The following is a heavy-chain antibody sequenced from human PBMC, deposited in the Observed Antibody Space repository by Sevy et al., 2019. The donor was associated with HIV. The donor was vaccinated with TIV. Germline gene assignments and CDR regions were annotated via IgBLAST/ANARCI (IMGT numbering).Heavy chain of an antibody. V-gene: IGHV3-9*01. D-gene: IGHD6-19*01. CDR1: GFTFDDYA. Sequence: GGSLRLSCAASGFTFDDYAMHWVRQAPGKGLEWVSGISWNSGSIGYADSVKGRFTISRDNAKNSLYLQMNSLRAEDTALYYCAKDIGSYCSGCNYWGQGTLVTVSS. J-gene: IGHJ4*02. CDR2: ISWNSGSI. CDR3: AKDIGSYCSGCNY.